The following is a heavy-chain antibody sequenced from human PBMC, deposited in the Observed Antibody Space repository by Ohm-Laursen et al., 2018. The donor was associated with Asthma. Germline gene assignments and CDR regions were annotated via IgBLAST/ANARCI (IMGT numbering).Heavy chain of an antibody. CDR3: ARERGDYSSHFDY. Sequence: SLRLSCAASGFTFSSYGMHWVRQAPGKGLEWVAVIWYDGSNKYYADFVKGRFTISRDNSKNTLYLQMNSLRAEDTAVYYCARERGDYSSHFDYWGQGTLVTVSS. V-gene: IGHV3-33*01. J-gene: IGHJ4*02. D-gene: IGHD4-11*01. CDR1: GFTFSSYG. CDR2: IWYDGSNK.